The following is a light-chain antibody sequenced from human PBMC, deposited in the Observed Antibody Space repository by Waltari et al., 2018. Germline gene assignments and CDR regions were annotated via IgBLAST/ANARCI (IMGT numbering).Light chain of an antibody. J-gene: IGLJ3*02. CDR1: TPNIATNT. CDR3: ATWDDSLSGRV. V-gene: IGLV1-44*01. CDR2: ANY. Sequence: QSVLTQPPSTSGTPGQTVTISCSGITPNIATNTATWYQLLPGTAPKTVIFANYHRPSGVPDRFSASKSGTSASLDISGLQSEDEADYFCATWDDSLSGRVFGGGTKVTVL.